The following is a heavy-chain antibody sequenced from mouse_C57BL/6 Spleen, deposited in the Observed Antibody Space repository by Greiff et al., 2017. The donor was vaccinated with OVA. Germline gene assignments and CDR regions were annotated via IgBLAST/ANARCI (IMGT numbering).Heavy chain of an antibody. Sequence: QVQLQQSGAELVKPGASVKISCKASGYTFTDYYINWVKQRPGQGLEWIGKIGPGSGSTYYNEKFKGKATLTADKSSSTAYMQLSSLTSEDSAVYLCARSFYYYGSSHYFDYWGQGTTLTVSS. J-gene: IGHJ2*01. D-gene: IGHD1-1*01. CDR2: IGPGSGST. CDR3: ARSFYYYGSSHYFDY. CDR1: GYTFTDYY. V-gene: IGHV1-77*01.